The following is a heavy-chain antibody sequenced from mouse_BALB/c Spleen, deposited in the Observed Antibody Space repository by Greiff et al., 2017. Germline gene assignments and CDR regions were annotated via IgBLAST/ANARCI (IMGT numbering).Heavy chain of an antibody. Sequence: EVKVEESGGGLVQPGGSLKLSCAASGFTFSSYTMSWVRQTPEKRLEWVAYISNGGGSTYYPDTVKGRFTISRDNAKNTLYLQMSSLKSEDTAMYYCARHGSSSHYYPMDYWGQGTSVTVSS. J-gene: IGHJ4*01. CDR1: GFTFSSYT. CDR2: ISNGGGST. D-gene: IGHD1-1*01. V-gene: IGHV5-12-2*01. CDR3: ARHGSSSHYYPMDY.